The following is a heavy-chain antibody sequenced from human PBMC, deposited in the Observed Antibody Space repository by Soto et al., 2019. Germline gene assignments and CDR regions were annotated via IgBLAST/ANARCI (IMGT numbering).Heavy chain of an antibody. CDR3: ARDLGEYCSSTSCRDYGMDV. Sequence: PSETLSLTCTVSGGSISSGDYYWSWIRQPPGKGLEWIGYIYYSGSTYYNPSLKSRVTISVDTSKNQFSLKLSSVTAADTAVYYCARDLGEYCSSTSCRDYGMDVWGQGTTVTVS. CDR1: GGSISSGDYY. CDR2: IYYSGST. D-gene: IGHD2-2*01. J-gene: IGHJ6*02. V-gene: IGHV4-30-4*01.